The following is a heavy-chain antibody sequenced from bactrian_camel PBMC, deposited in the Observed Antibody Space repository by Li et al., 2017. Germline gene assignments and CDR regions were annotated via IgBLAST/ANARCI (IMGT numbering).Heavy chain of an antibody. V-gene: IGHV3S40*01. CDR2: ITHSGDTT. J-gene: IGHJ7*01. D-gene: IGHD2*01. Sequence: VQLVESGGGLVQPGGSLNISCLASGFSFSGTYMGWVRQAPGKGLEWVSDITHSGDTTYYADSVKGRFTISRDNAKNTVYLQMVTLSSEDTATYYCVTGGGTWYTGYGMDYWGKGTQVTVS. CDR1: GFSFSGTY.